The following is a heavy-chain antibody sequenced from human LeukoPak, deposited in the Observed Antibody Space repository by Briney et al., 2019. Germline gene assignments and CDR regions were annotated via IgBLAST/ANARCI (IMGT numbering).Heavy chain of an antibody. V-gene: IGHV3-23*01. Sequence: GGSLRLSCAASGFTFSSFAMSWVRQAPGKGLEWVSTISGSGAGTYYADSVKGRFTISRDNSKNTLSLQMNSLRAEDTAIYYCAKQIVGSMHDYWGQGTLVTVSS. CDR1: GFTFSSFA. CDR3: AKQIVGSMHDY. D-gene: IGHD1-26*01. J-gene: IGHJ4*02. CDR2: ISGSGAGT.